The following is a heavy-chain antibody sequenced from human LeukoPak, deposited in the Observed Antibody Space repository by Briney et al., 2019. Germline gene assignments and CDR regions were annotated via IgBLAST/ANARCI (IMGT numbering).Heavy chain of an antibody. V-gene: IGHV4-39*01. CDR3: ARRGYSGILDDY. D-gene: IGHD1-26*01. Sequence: PSENLSLTCTVSGGSISSSSYYWGWIRQPPGKGLEWIGSIYYSGSTYYNPSLKSRVTISVDTSKNQFSLKLSSVTAADTAVYYCARRGYSGILDDYWGQGTLVTVSS. CDR1: GGSISSSSYY. CDR2: IYYSGST. J-gene: IGHJ4*02.